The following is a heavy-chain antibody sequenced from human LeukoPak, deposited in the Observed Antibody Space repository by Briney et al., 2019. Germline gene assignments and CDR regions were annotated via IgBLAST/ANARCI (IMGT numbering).Heavy chain of an antibody. Sequence: PSETLSLTCTVSRGSISSSSYFWGWIRQPPGKGLEWLGTINYSRSPYYNPSLRSRVTISLDTSKNQFSLKLTSVTAADTAIYYCARDRYYYDTSGYYSAFETWGQGTMVTVSS. CDR3: ARDRYYYDTSGYYSAFET. V-gene: IGHV4-39*07. CDR2: INYSRSP. CDR1: RGSISSSSYF. D-gene: IGHD3-22*01. J-gene: IGHJ3*02.